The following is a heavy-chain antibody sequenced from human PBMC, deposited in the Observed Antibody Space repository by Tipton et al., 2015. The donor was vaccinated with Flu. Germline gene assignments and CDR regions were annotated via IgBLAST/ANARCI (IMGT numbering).Heavy chain of an antibody. Sequence: QLVQSGGGLVQPGGSLRLSRVASGFTFSSYDFHWVRQVTGRGLEWVASMSRSGGTIDYADSVEGRFIISRDNSEDTLYLQMDSLRAEDTAVYYCAKFRLFGVVRPDAFDVWGQGTMVTVSP. CDR2: MSRSGGTI. CDR3: AKFRLFGVVRPDAFDV. V-gene: IGHV3-48*03. J-gene: IGHJ3*01. CDR1: GFTFSSYD. D-gene: IGHD3-3*01.